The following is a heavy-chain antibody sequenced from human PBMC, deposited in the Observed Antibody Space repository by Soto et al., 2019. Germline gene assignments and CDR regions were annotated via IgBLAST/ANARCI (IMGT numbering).Heavy chain of an antibody. CDR1: GYTFSSRA. D-gene: IGHD2-8*02. CDR2: MDGGGTT. Sequence: EVHLWESGGDLVQPGGSLRVSCVGSGYTFSSRAMSWVRQAPGKGLEWVSGMDGGGTTDYADSVKGRSTISRDNSQDTLYLQMNSLRAEDTAVYYCATLLGFSSGGSWYSHVADYWGQGTLVTVSS. CDR3: ATLLGFSSGGSWYSHVADY. V-gene: IGHV3-23*01. J-gene: IGHJ4*02.